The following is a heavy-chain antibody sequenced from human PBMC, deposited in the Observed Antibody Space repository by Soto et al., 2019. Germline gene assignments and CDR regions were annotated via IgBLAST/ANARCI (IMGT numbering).Heavy chain of an antibody. V-gene: IGHV3-11*01. D-gene: IGHD3-10*01. CDR3: AREGTTLVRGGPSDY. Sequence: PGGSLRLSCAASGFTFSDYYMSWIRQAPGKGLEWISYITDRGSAIFYADSVKGRFTISRDNAKNALYLQMTGLRAEDTAKYYCAREGTTLVRGGPSDYWGQGTRVTVSS. CDR1: GFTFSDYY. CDR2: ITDRGSAI. J-gene: IGHJ4*02.